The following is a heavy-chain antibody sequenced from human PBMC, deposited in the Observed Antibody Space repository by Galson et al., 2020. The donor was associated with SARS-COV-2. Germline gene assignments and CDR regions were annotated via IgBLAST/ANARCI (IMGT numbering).Heavy chain of an antibody. CDR2: ISGSGGST. CDR3: AKGYSPDY. D-gene: IGHD5-18*01. CDR1: GFTFSSYA. J-gene: IGHJ4*02. Sequence: GESLKISCAASGFTFSSYAMSWVRQAPGNGLEWVSAISGSGGSTYYADSVKGRFTISRDNSKNTLYLQMNSLRAEDTAVYYCAKGYSPDYWGQGTLVTVSS. V-gene: IGHV3-23*01.